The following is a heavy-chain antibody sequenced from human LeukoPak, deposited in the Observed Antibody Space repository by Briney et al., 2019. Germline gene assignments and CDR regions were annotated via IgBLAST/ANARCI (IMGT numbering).Heavy chain of an antibody. D-gene: IGHD6-13*01. CDR3: ARDRGSSRPN. Sequence: SVKVSCKDSGRTAPNYAIRWVRQAPAQGHEWMGGIIPIFGTANYAQKFQGRVTITADESTSTAYMELSSLRAEDTAVYYCARDRGSSRPNWGQGTLVTVSS. J-gene: IGHJ4*02. CDR2: IIPIFGTA. V-gene: IGHV1-69*13. CDR1: GRTAPNYA.